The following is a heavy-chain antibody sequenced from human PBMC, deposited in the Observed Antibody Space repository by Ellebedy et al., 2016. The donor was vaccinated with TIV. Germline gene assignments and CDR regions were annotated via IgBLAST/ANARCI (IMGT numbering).Heavy chain of an antibody. Sequence: SETLSLXCIVSGGSVSSSSYYWGWIRQPPGKGLEWIGSIYYSGSTYYNPSLKSRVTISVDTSKNQFSLRLTSVTAPDTAVYYCARPLRSTVTTSIYFDYWGQGTLVTVSS. D-gene: IGHD4-17*01. CDR1: GGSVSSSSYY. CDR3: ARPLRSTVTTSIYFDY. J-gene: IGHJ4*02. CDR2: IYYSGST. V-gene: IGHV4-39*01.